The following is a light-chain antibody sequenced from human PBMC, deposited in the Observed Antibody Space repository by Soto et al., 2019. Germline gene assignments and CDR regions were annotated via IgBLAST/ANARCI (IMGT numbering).Light chain of an antibody. CDR2: GAS. V-gene: IGKV3-20*01. Sequence: EFVLTQSPGTLSLSPGERATLSCRASQTVRNNYLAWYQQKPGQAPRLLMYGASDRATGTPGRFSGSGSGTDFTLTISGLEPEDSAVYYCQQFDDSVTFGQGTRLENK. J-gene: IGKJ5*01. CDR1: QTVRNNY. CDR3: QQFDDSVT.